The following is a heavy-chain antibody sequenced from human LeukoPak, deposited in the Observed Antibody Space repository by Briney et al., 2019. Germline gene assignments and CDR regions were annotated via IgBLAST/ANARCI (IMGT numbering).Heavy chain of an antibody. CDR1: GXTFRLYV. J-gene: IGHJ4*02. CDR3: AHPSTPDYGGLDY. CDR2: ITGSGGSI. Sequence: PGGSLRLSWVASGXTFRLYVMTWVRQAPGKGLEWVSAITGSGGSIYYADSVRGRFTISRDNSKNTLYLQMNGLRAEDTAVYYCAHPSTPDYGGLDYWGQGTLVTVSS. D-gene: IGHD4-17*01. V-gene: IGHV3-23*01.